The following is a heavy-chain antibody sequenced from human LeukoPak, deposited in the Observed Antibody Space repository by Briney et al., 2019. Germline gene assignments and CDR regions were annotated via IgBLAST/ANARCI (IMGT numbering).Heavy chain of an antibody. V-gene: IGHV4-39*01. CDR3: VNRGADWFDP. CDR2: IYYSGST. Sequence: SETLSLTCTVSGGSISSSSYYWGWIRQPPGKGLEWIGSIYYSGSTYYNPSLKSRVTISVDTSKNQFSLKLSSVTAADTAVYYCVNRGADWFDPWGQGTLVTVSS. CDR1: GGSISSSSYY. J-gene: IGHJ5*02. D-gene: IGHD3-10*01.